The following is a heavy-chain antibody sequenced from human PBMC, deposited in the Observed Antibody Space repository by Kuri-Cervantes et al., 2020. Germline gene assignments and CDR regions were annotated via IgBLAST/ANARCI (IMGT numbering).Heavy chain of an antibody. CDR2: IYHSGST. D-gene: IGHD2-15*01. Sequence: SCAVSGGSISSGGYSWSWIRQPPGKGLEWIGYIYHSGSTYYNPSLKSRVTISVDTSKNQFSLKLSSVTAADTAVYYCARDVLGYCSGGSCYGTEYFQHWGQGTLVTVSS. CDR1: GGSISSGGYS. V-gene: IGHV4-30-2*01. CDR3: ARDVLGYCSGGSCYGTEYFQH. J-gene: IGHJ1*01.